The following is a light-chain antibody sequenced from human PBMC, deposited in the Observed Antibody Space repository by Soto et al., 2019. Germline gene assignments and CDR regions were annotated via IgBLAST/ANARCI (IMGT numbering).Light chain of an antibody. CDR2: GAS. CDR1: QSLSRSY. Sequence: EIVLTQSPGTLSLSPGERVTLSCRASQSLSRSYIAWYQQKPGQAPRLLIYGASSRATGIPDRFSGSGSGTDFTLTISSLEPEDFAVYYCQQDGSSPWTFGQGTKVEVK. J-gene: IGKJ1*01. V-gene: IGKV3-20*01. CDR3: QQDGSSPWT.